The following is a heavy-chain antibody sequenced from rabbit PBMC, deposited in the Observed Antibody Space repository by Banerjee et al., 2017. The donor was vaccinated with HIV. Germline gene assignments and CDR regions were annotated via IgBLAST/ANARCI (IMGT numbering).Heavy chain of an antibody. V-gene: IGHV1S45*01. CDR1: GFSFSSSYY. CDR3: TRDLDHSYYDYGAGRLDL. D-gene: IGHD8-1*01. CDR2: IYGGSSGET. Sequence: QEQLVESGGGLVQPEGSLTLTCTASGFSFSSSYYMSWVRQAPGKGLEWIGTIYGGSSGETYYASWAKGRFTISKTSSTTVTLQMTSLTAADTATYFCTRDLDHSYYDYGAGRLDLWGPGTLVTVS. J-gene: IGHJ3*01.